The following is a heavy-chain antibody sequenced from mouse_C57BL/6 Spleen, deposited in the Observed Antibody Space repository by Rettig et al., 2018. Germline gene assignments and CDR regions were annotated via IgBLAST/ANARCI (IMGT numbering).Heavy chain of an antibody. CDR1: GYTFTDYN. Sequence: EVQLQQSGPELVKPGASVKIPCKASGYTFTDYNMDWVKQSHGKSLEWIGYINPNNGGTIYNQKFKGKATLTVDKSSSTAYMELRSLTSEDTAVYYCARGGDYSRSYWYFDVWGTGTTVTVSS. CDR3: ARGGDYSRSYWYFDV. J-gene: IGHJ1*03. V-gene: IGHV1-18*01. CDR2: INPNNGGT. D-gene: IGHD2-5*01.